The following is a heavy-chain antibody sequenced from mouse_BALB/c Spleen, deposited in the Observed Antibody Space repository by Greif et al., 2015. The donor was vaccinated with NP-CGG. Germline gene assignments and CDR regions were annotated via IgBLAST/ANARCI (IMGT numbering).Heavy chain of an antibody. CDR1: GDSITSGY. CDR2: ISYSGST. D-gene: IGHD1-2*01. CDR3: ARYVLRLHWYFDV. Sequence: VQLKQSGPSLVKPSQTLSLTCSVTGDSITSGYWNWIRKFPGNKLEYMGYISYSGSTYYNPSLKSRISITRDTSKNXYYLQLNSVTTEDTATYYCARYVLRLHWYFDVWGAGTTVTVSS. V-gene: IGHV3-8*02. J-gene: IGHJ1*01.